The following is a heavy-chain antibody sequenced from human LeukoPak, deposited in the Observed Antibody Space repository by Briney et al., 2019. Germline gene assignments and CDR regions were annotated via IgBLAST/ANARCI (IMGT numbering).Heavy chain of an antibody. D-gene: IGHD3-22*01. CDR3: ARGADSMRSDFDY. Sequence: SETLSLTCTVSGYSISSGYYWGWIRQPPGKGLEWIGSIYHSGSTYYNPSLKSRVTISVDTSKNQFSLKLSSVTAADTAVYYCARGADSMRSDFDYWGQGTLVTVSS. CDR1: GYSISSGYY. V-gene: IGHV4-38-2*02. CDR2: IYHSGST. J-gene: IGHJ4*02.